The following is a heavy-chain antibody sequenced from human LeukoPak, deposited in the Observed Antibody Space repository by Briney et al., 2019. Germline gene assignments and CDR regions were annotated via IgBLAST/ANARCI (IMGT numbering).Heavy chain of an antibody. CDR1: GFTFSTYS. CDR3: ARVEGAAYYYYYYMDV. D-gene: IGHD2-15*01. J-gene: IGHJ6*03. Sequence: PGGSLRLSCAASGFTFSTYSMNWVRQAPGRGLEWVANIKQDGSEKYYVDSVKGRFTISRDNAKNSLYLQMNSLRAEDTAVYYCARVEGAAYYYYYYMDVWGKGTTVTVSS. CDR2: IKQDGSEK. V-gene: IGHV3-7*01.